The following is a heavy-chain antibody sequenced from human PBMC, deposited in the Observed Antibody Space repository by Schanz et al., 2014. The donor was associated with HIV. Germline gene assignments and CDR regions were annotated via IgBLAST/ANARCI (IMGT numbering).Heavy chain of an antibody. CDR1: GFTLSGYT. Sequence: VQLLESGGGLVLPGGSLRVSCAVSGFTLSGYTMSWVRQAPGKGLEWVSSISVTGDNTYYADSVKGRFAISRDKSKNTLYLQMNSLRVEDTAVYYCAKMARSVAANTNFDYWGQGTLVTVSS. V-gene: IGHV3-23*01. D-gene: IGHD6-19*01. CDR3: AKMARSVAANTNFDY. CDR2: ISVTGDNT. J-gene: IGHJ4*02.